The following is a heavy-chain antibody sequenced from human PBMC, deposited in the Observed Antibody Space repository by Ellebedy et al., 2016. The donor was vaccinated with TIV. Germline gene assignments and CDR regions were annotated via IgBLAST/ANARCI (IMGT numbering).Heavy chain of an antibody. Sequence: GGSLRLSXAASGFTFSDYYMSWIRQAPGKGLEWVSYISSSSSYTNYADSVKGRFTISRDNAKNSLYLQMNSLRAEDTAVYYCAREEWELHSSFDYWGQGTLVTVSS. J-gene: IGHJ4*02. D-gene: IGHD1-26*01. V-gene: IGHV3-11*05. CDR2: ISSSSSYT. CDR1: GFTFSDYY. CDR3: AREEWELHSSFDY.